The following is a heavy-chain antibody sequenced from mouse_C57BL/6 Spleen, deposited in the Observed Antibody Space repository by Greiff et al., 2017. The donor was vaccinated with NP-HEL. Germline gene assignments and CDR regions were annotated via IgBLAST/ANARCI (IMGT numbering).Heavy chain of an antibody. J-gene: IGHJ1*03. D-gene: IGHD1-1*01. CDR2: IDPSDSYT. Sequence: QVQLKQPGAELVMPGASVKLSCKASGYTFTSYWMHWVKQRPGQGLEWIGEIDPSDSYTNYNQKFKGKSTLTVDKSSSTAYMQLSSLTSEDSAVYYCARGGGSSSRYFDVWGTGTTVTVSS. CDR1: GYTFTSYW. CDR3: ARGGGSSSRYFDV. V-gene: IGHV1-69*01.